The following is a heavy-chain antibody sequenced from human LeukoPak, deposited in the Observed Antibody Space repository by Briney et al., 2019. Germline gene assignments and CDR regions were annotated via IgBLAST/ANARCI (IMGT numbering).Heavy chain of an antibody. CDR1: GGSISSYY. Sequence: SETLSLTCTVSGGSISSYYWSWIRQPPGKGLEWIGYIYYNGSTNYNPSLKSRVTISVDTSKNQFSLKLSSVTAADTAVYYCARDRGYYYGSGSYNWFDPWGQGTLVTVSS. CDR2: IYYNGST. V-gene: IGHV4-59*01. D-gene: IGHD3-10*01. CDR3: ARDRGYYYGSGSYNWFDP. J-gene: IGHJ5*02.